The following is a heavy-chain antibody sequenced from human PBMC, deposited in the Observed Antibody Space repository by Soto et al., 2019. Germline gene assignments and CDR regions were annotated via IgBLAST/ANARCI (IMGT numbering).Heavy chain of an antibody. Sequence: SATLSLTCAVYGGSFSGYYWSWIRQPPGKGLEWIGEINHSGSTNYNPSLKSRVTISVDTSKNQFSLKLSSVTAADTAVYYCARLITIFGVVTNNWGQGTLVTVSS. CDR1: GGSFSGYY. V-gene: IGHV4-34*01. CDR3: ARLITIFGVVTNN. CDR2: INHSGST. J-gene: IGHJ4*02. D-gene: IGHD3-3*01.